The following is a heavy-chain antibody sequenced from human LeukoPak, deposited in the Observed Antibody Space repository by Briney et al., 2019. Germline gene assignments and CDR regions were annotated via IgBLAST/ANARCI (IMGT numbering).Heavy chain of an antibody. CDR2: IKTKTDGGTT. V-gene: IGHV3-15*01. Sequence: GGSLRLSCAASGFTFSSAYMSWVRQAPGKGLEWVGRIKTKTDGGTTEYAAPVKGRFTISRDDSKNTLYLQMLSLETEDTAVYSCVAGRPLVVGTQPFDFWGQGTLVTVSS. J-gene: IGHJ4*02. D-gene: IGHD2-15*01. CDR3: VAGRPLVVGTQPFDF. CDR1: GFTFSSAY.